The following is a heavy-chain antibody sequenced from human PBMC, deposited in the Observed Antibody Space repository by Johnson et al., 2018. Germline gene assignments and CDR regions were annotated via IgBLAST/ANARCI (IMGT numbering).Heavy chain of an antibody. Sequence: QVQLQESGPGLVKPSETLSLTCTVSGASISSYYWSWIRQPPGKGLDYIGNIYYSGSTNYNPSLRSRVPLSVDTSKNHFPLKLSSVPAADTAGYYCAGGGITMIMSHFQDWGQGTLVTVSS. CDR2: IYYSGST. CDR1: GASISSYY. CDR3: AGGGITMIMSHFQD. V-gene: IGHV4-59*01. J-gene: IGHJ1*01. D-gene: IGHD3-22*01.